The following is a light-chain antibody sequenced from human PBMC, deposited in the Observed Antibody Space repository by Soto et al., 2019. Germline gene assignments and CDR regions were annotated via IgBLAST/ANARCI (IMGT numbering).Light chain of an antibody. CDR3: QKYNSAPPTLT. Sequence: DIQMTQSPSSLSASVGDRVTITCRASQGISNYLAWYQQKPGKVPKVLIYAASTLQSVVPSRFSGSGSGTDFTLTISSLQPEDVANYYCQKYNSAPPTLTFGGGTKVEIK. V-gene: IGKV1-27*01. J-gene: IGKJ4*01. CDR2: AAS. CDR1: QGISNY.